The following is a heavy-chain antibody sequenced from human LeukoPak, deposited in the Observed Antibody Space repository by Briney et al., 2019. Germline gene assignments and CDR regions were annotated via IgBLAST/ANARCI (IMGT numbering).Heavy chain of an antibody. V-gene: IGHV3-30*02. Sequence: GGSLRLSCAASGFIFSNFGMHWVRQAPGKGLEWVAFIRFDGSNKYYADSVKGRFTISRDNFKNTLYLQLNSLRAEDTAVYYCAKDLIYWGQGTLVTVSS. CDR1: GFIFSNFG. D-gene: IGHD3-16*01. CDR3: AKDLIY. CDR2: IRFDGSNK. J-gene: IGHJ4*02.